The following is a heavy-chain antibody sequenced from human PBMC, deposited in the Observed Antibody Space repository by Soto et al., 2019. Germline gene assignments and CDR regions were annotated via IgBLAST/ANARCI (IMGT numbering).Heavy chain of an antibody. D-gene: IGHD3-10*01. CDR2: IHPGDADI. CDR3: TRRARGASEGRLVHFYGIDV. V-gene: IGHV5-51*01. J-gene: IGHJ6*04. CDR1: GYIFTNYW. Sequence: GESLKISCQTSGYIFTNYWIAWVRQVPGEGPEWMGIIHPGDADIRYSPSVQGQVTISADESIGTAYLQWGSLKAADTAIYYCTRRARGASEGRLVHFYGIDVWGKGTTVTVSS.